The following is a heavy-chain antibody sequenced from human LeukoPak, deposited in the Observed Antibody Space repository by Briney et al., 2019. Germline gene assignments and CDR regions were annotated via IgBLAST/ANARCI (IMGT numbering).Heavy chain of an antibody. CDR2: IRYDGSNK. CDR1: GFTFSSYG. V-gene: IGHV3-30*02. CDR3: AKLDYDVLTGYYGPNYYYYMDV. D-gene: IGHD3-9*01. Sequence: GGSLRLSCAASGFTFSSYGMHWVRQAPGKGLEWVAFIRYDGSNKYYADSVKGRFTISRDNSKNTLYLQMNSLRAEDTAVYYCAKLDYDVLTGYYGPNYYYYMDVWGKGTTVTISS. J-gene: IGHJ6*03.